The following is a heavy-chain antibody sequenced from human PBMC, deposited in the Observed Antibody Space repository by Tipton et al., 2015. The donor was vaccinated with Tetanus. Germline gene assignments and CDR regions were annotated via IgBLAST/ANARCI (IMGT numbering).Heavy chain of an antibody. Sequence: TLSLTCNVSGGSITSYYWSWIRQRPGRGLEWVGYVHYTGKDNYNPSLQSRVTISVDTSKNQFSLQLAFVTAADTAIYYCARERIEAFYYHGLDVWGPGTTVTVSS. D-gene: IGHD2-21*01. J-gene: IGHJ6*02. CDR3: ARERIEAFYYHGLDV. CDR1: GGSITSYY. CDR2: VHYTGKD. V-gene: IGHV4-59*13.